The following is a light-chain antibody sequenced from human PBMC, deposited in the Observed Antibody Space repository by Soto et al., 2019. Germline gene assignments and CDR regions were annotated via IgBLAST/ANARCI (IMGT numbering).Light chain of an antibody. CDR1: QSITYW. V-gene: IGKV1-5*03. J-gene: IGKJ1*01. CDR2: KAS. CDR3: QQYYSYWT. Sequence: DIQMTQSPSTLSASVGDRVTITCRASQSITYWLAWYQQKPGKAPKLLIYKASSLESGVPSRFSGSGSGTEFTLTISSLQPDDFATYYCQQYYSYWTFGQGTKVEIK.